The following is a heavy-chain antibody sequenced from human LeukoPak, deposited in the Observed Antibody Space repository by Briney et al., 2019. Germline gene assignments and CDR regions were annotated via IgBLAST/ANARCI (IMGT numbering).Heavy chain of an antibody. D-gene: IGHD3-10*01. CDR3: ARDRITMVRGVISGFDP. CDR2: IIPIFGTA. V-gene: IGHV1-69*13. CDR1: GGTFSSYA. Sequence: SVKVSCKASGGTFSSYAISWVRQALGQGLEWMGGIIPIFGTANYAQKFQGRVTITADESTSTAYMELSSLRSEDTAVYYCARDRITMVRGVISGFDPWGQGTLVTVSS. J-gene: IGHJ5*02.